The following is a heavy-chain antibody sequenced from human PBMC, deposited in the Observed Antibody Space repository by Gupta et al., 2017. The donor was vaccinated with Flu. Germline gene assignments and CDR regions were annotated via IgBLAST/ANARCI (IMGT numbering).Heavy chain of an antibody. J-gene: IGHJ4*02. CDR2: IYYDGTA. CDR3: ARLLQTAAAST. V-gene: IGHV4-39*02. CDR1: GDSISSSDYS. Sequence: QLLLQESGPGLVKPSETLSLMCTVAGDSISSSDYSWGWLRRPPGKGLEWIGTIYYDGTAYYNPSLKRRVTMSIDTSKNHFSLNLRSVTAADTAVFYCARLLQTAAASTWGRGTLVTVSS. D-gene: IGHD6-13*01.